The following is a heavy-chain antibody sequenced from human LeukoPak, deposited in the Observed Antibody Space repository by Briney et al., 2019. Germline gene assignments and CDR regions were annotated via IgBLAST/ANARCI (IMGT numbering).Heavy chain of an antibody. D-gene: IGHD4-17*01. CDR1: GFTFSRYA. CDR2: ISGSGGST. CDR3: AKKVRYGEVGY. Sequence: GGSLRLSCAASGFTFSRYAMSWVRQAPGKGLDWVSTISGSGGSTYYADSVKGRFTISRDNSKNTLYLQMSSLRAEDTAIYYCAKKVRYGEVGYWGQGTLVTVSS. J-gene: IGHJ4*02. V-gene: IGHV3-23*01.